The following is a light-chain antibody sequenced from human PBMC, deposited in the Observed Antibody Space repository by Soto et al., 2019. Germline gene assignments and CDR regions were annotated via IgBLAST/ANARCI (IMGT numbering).Light chain of an antibody. CDR3: MQALQTPYT. V-gene: IGKV2-28*01. CDR1: QSLLHSDGYTY. Sequence: DIVMTQSPLSLPVTPGEPASISCRSSQSLLHSDGYTYMDWYLQKPGQSPQVLIYLTFTRASGVPDRFSGSGSGTDFTLKISRVEAQDAGVYYCMQALQTPYTFGQGTKLESK. CDR2: LTF. J-gene: IGKJ2*01.